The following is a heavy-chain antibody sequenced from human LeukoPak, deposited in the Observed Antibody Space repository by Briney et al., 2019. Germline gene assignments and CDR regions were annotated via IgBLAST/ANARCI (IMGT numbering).Heavy chain of an antibody. V-gene: IGHV1-24*01. CDR3: ARDLGFGELDSYFDY. J-gene: IGHJ4*02. Sequence: ASVKVSCKVSGYTLTELSMHWVRQAPGKGLEWMGGFDPEDGETIYAQKFQGRVTMTEDTSTDTAYMELSSLRSEDTAVYYCARDLGFGELDSYFDYWGQGTLVTVSS. D-gene: IGHD3-10*01. CDR2: FDPEDGET. CDR1: GYTLTELS.